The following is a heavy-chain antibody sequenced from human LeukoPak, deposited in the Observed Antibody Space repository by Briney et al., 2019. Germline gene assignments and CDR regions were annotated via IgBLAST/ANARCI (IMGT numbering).Heavy chain of an antibody. V-gene: IGHV4-34*01. CDR2: INHSGST. CDR1: GGSFRGYY. CDR3: ARSQYYDSGDHDAFDI. J-gene: IGHJ3*02. Sequence: SETLSLTCAVYGGSFRGYYWSWIRQPPGKGLEWIGEINHSGSTNYNPSLKSRVTISVDTSKNQFSLKLSSVTAADTAVYYCARSQYYDSGDHDAFDIWGQGTMVIVSS. D-gene: IGHD3-22*01.